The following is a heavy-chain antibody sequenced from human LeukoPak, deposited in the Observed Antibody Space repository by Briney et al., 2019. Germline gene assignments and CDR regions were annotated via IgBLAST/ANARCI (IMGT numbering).Heavy chain of an antibody. CDR2: IKPDSGGT. D-gene: IGHD3-10*01. Sequence: GASVTVSCKAPGYTSADYYIHWVRQAPGQGLEWMGWIKPDSGGTDYAQRFHGRVTMTRDTSISTAYMEVSGLRSDDTAVYYCARGINWFDYWGQGTLVTVSS. J-gene: IGHJ5*01. CDR3: ARGINWFDY. CDR1: GYTSADYY. V-gene: IGHV1-2*02.